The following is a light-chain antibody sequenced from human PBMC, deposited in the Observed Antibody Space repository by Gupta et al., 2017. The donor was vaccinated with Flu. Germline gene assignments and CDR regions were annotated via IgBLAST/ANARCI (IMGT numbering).Light chain of an antibody. V-gene: IGKV2-28*01. J-gene: IGKJ5*01. CDR2: LRS. CDR3: LQALQPRT. Sequence: VMTQSPLSLPVTPGDPASLSCGSSQSLLHSFGYDSLDWSLQKPGRSPQLLIYLRSNRASGVPDMFSGSGSGTGSTLNISKVEAEGVGVYFCLQALQPRTFGKGTRLDVK. CDR1: QSLLHSFGYDS.